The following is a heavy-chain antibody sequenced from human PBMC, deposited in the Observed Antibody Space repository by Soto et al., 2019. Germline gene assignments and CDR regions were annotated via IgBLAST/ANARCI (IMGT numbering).Heavy chain of an antibody. D-gene: IGHD2-2*01. Sequence: SETLSLTCTVSGGSISSSSYYWGWIRQPPGQGLDWIGYIYSSGSSNYNPSLKSRVTISVDTSQSQFSLRLSSVTAAETAIYYCARISVVVPTTKAPFYYYMDVWGKGTTVTVSS. V-gene: IGHV4-61*05. CDR1: GGSISSSSYY. CDR2: IYSSGSS. CDR3: ARISVVVPTTKAPFYYYMDV. J-gene: IGHJ6*03.